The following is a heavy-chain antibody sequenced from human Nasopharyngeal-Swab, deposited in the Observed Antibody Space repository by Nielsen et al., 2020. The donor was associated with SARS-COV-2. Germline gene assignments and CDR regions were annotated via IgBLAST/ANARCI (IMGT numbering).Heavy chain of an antibody. CDR1: GYTFTRYY. Sequence: ASVKVSCKASGYTFTRYYMHWVRQAPGQGLEWMGWINPNSGGTNYAQKFQGWVTMTRDTSISTAYMEPSRLRSDDTAVYYCARSVEMVTRWYYYYGMDVWGQGTTVTVSS. V-gene: IGHV1-2*04. CDR3: ARSVEMVTRWYYYYGMDV. CDR2: INPNSGGT. D-gene: IGHD5-24*01. J-gene: IGHJ6*02.